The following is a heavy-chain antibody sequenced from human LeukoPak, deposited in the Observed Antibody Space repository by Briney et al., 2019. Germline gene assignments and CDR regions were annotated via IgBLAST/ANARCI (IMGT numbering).Heavy chain of an antibody. V-gene: IGHV3-30*18. Sequence: GGSLRLSCTASGFTFSCYGMHWVRQAPGKGLEWVAVISNDGGNKFYADSVKGRFTISRDNSKNTLYLQMNSLRAEDTAVYYCAKDRGSGYLDYWGQGTLVTVSS. CDR3: AKDRGSGYLDY. J-gene: IGHJ4*02. CDR2: ISNDGGNK. D-gene: IGHD6-19*01. CDR1: GFTFSCYG.